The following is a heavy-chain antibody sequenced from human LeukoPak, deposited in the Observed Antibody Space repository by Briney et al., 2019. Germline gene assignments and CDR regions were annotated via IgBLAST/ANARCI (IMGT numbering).Heavy chain of an antibody. V-gene: IGHV3-30*18. CDR1: GFTFSSYG. D-gene: IGHD3-22*01. CDR2: ISYDGSNK. Sequence: GGSLRLSCAASGFTFSSYGMHWVRQAPGKGLEWVAVISYDGSNKYYADSVKGRFTISRDNSKNTLYLQMNSLRAEDTAVYYCAKGYLEGYYDSSGCPDYWGQGTLVTVSS. J-gene: IGHJ4*02. CDR3: AKGYLEGYYDSSGCPDY.